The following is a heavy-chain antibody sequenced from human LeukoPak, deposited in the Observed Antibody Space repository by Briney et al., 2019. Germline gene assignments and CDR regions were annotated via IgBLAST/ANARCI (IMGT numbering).Heavy chain of an antibody. CDR3: AKGTGLDY. D-gene: IGHD1-14*01. J-gene: IGHJ4*02. CDR1: GSTFSTYS. V-gene: IGHV3-21*01. Sequence: PGGSLRLSCAASGSTFSTYSMSWVRQSPGKGLEWVSYISSTSSYRYNADSVKGRFAISRDNAKKSLYLHMNSLRDDDTAVYYCAKGTGLDYWGQGTLVTVSS. CDR2: ISSTSSYR.